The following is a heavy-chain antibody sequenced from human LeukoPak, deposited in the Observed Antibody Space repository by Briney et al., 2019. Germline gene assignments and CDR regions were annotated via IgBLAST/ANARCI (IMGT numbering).Heavy chain of an antibody. CDR2: INPDGTTT. V-gene: IGHV3-74*01. J-gene: IGHJ4*02. CDR1: GFTFSTYW. D-gene: IGHD6-19*01. Sequence: GGSLRLTCAASGFTFSTYWMHWVRQAPGKGLVWVSRINPDGTTTSYADSVKGRFTISRDNAKDTVYLQMNSLRAEDTAVYYCARVSIGWYSFDYWGQGTLVTVSS. CDR3: ARVSIGWYSFDY.